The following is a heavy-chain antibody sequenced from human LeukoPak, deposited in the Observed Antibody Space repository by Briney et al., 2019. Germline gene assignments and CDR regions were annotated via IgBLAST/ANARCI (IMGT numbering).Heavy chain of an antibody. D-gene: IGHD6-19*01. CDR3: ARENSGWSNLYFDL. V-gene: IGHV4-59*01. J-gene: IGHJ2*01. Sequence: SETLSLTCTVSGGSISSYYWSWIRQPPGKGLEWIGYIYYSGSTNYNPSLKSRVTISVDTSKNQFSLKLSSVTAADTAVYYCARENSGWSNLYFDLWGRGTPVTVSS. CDR2: IYYSGST. CDR1: GGSISSYY.